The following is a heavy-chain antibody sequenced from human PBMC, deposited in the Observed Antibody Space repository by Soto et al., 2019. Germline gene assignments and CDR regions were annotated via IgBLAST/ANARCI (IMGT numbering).Heavy chain of an antibody. Sequence: ASLKVSCKSSGYPFTSYAMHWVRQAPGQRLEWMGWINAGNGNTKYSQKFQGRVTITRDTSASTAYMELSSLRSEDTAVYYCARSIVVVTALDYWGQGTLVTSPQ. V-gene: IGHV1-3*01. CDR2: INAGNGNT. J-gene: IGHJ4*02. D-gene: IGHD2-21*02. CDR3: ARSIVVVTALDY. CDR1: GYPFTSYA.